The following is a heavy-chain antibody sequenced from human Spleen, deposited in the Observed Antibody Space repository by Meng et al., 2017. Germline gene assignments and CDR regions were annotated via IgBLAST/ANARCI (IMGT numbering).Heavy chain of an antibody. CDR2: IYYCWST. V-gene: IGHV4-39*07. CDR1: GGAIWRNAYY. Sequence: QRQEQGPGLGNPSAPLSLSCTCTGGAIWRNAYYWCWICQRPGKGQGRIGNIYYCWSTFNNPSLKIRVTISADTSKNQFSLKLSSVTAADTAVYYCSRVGVIVSVYFDDWGQGRLVTVSS. J-gene: IGHJ4*02. CDR3: SRVGVIVSVYFDD. D-gene: IGHD2/OR15-2a*01.